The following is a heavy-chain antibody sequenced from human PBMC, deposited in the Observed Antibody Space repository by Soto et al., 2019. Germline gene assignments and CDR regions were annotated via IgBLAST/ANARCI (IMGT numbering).Heavy chain of an antibody. CDR3: ARLVVGYSYGSFDY. CDR2: ISAYNGNT. V-gene: IGHV1-18*04. Sequence: ASVKVSCKASGYTFTSYGISCVRQAPGQGLEWMGWISAYNGNTNYAQKLQGRVTMTTDTSTSTAYMELRSLRSDDTAVHYCARLVVGYSYGSFDYWGQGTLVTVSS. J-gene: IGHJ4*02. D-gene: IGHD5-18*01. CDR1: GYTFTSYG.